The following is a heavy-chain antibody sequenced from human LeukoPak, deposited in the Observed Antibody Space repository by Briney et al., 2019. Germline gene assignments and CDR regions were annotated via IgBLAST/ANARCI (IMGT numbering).Heavy chain of an antibody. V-gene: IGHV4-39*07. CDR3: ARYVGATRSWYFDY. J-gene: IGHJ4*02. Sequence: SETLSLTCTVSGGSISSSSYYWGWIRQPPGKGLEWIGSIYFSGSTYYNPSLKSRVTISVDTSKNQFSLKLSSVTAADTAVYYCARYVGATRSWYFDYWGQGTLVTVS. CDR1: GGSISSSSYY. D-gene: IGHD1-26*01. CDR2: IYFSGST.